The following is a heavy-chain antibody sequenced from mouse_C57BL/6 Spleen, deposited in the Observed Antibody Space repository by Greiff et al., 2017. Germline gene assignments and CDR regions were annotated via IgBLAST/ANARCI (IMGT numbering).Heavy chain of an antibody. Sequence: EVKLVESGEGLVKPGGSLKLSCAASGFTFSSYAMSWVRQTPEKRLEWVAYISSGGDYIYYADTVKGRFTISRDNARNTLYLQMSSLKSEDTAMYYCTREGGNHGRFAYWGQGTLVTVSA. CDR3: TREGGNHGRFAY. V-gene: IGHV5-9-1*02. D-gene: IGHD2-1*01. CDR2: ISSGGDYI. CDR1: GFTFSSYA. J-gene: IGHJ3*01.